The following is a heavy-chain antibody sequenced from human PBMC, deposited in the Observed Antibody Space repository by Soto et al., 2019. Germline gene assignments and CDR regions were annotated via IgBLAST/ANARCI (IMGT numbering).Heavy chain of an antibody. J-gene: IGHJ5*02. V-gene: IGHV2-5*02. CDR2: IYWDDDK. Sequence: SGPTLVNPTQTLTLTCTFSGFSLSTSGVGVGWIRQPPGKALEWLALIYWDDDKRYSPSLKSRLTITKDTSKNQVVLTMTNMDPVDTATYYCAHRPKNSNVLRYSTKGLNWFDPWGQGTLVTVSS. CDR1: GFSLSTSGVG. D-gene: IGHD3-9*01. CDR3: AHRPKNSNVLRYSTKGLNWFDP.